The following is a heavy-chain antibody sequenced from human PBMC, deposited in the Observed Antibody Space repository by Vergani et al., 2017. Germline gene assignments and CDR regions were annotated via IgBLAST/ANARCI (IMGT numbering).Heavy chain of an antibody. J-gene: IGHJ5*02. CDR2: IYYSVST. D-gene: IGHD3-3*01. Sequence: QVQLQESGPGLVKPSETLSLTCTVSGGSISSYYWSWIRHPPGKGLEWIGYIYYSVSTNYNPSLKSRVTISVDTSKNQFSLKVSSATAAETAVYYCAGVVSFGVVRVGWFDPWGQGTLVTVSS. CDR1: GGSISSYY. CDR3: AGVVSFGVVRVGWFDP. V-gene: IGHV4-59*01.